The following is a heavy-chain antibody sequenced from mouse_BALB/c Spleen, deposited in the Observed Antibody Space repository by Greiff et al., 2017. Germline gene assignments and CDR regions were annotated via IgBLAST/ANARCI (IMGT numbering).Heavy chain of an antibody. D-gene: IGHD1-1*01. CDR1: GFNIKDTY. V-gene: IGHV14-3*02. J-gene: IGHJ4*01. Sequence: VQLKQSGAELVKPGASVKLSCTASGFNIKDTYMHWVKQRPEQGLEWIGRIDPANGNTKYDPKFQGKATITADTSSNTAYLQLSSLTSEDTAVYYCARPHYYGSGDAMDYWGQGTSVTVSS. CDR2: IDPANGNT. CDR3: ARPHYYGSGDAMDY.